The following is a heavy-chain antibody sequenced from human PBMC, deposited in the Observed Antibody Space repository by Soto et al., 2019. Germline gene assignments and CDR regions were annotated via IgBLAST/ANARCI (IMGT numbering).Heavy chain of an antibody. Sequence: QVQLVQSGAEVKKPGSSVKVSCKASGGTFSSYAISWVRQAPGQGLVWMGGIIPIFGTANYAQKFQGRVTITADESTSTAYMELSSLRSEDTAVYYCARKRGHYYDSSGYDDAFDIWGQGTMVTVSS. CDR3: ARKRGHYYDSSGYDDAFDI. D-gene: IGHD3-22*01. V-gene: IGHV1-69*12. CDR1: GGTFSSYA. J-gene: IGHJ3*02. CDR2: IIPIFGTA.